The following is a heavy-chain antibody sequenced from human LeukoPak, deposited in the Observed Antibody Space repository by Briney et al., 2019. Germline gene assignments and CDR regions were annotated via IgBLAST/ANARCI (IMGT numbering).Heavy chain of an antibody. CDR1: GYSFTEYY. Sequence: ASVTVSCKASGYSFTEYYMYWVRQAPGQGLECMGWINPNSGATRSAQTFQGRVSMTRDTSMRTAYMELISLRPDDTAVYYCAKDAIVRDYSNSDYWGQGTLVTVSS. J-gene: IGHJ4*02. CDR2: INPNSGAT. CDR3: AKDAIVRDYSNSDY. V-gene: IGHV1-2*02. D-gene: IGHD4-11*01.